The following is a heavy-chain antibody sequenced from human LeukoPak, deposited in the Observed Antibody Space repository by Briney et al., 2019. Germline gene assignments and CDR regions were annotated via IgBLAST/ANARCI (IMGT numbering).Heavy chain of an antibody. D-gene: IGHD3-22*01. V-gene: IGHV4-39*01. J-gene: IGHJ5*02. CDR1: GGSSSSSSYY. Sequence: SETLSLTCSVSGGSSSSSSYYWGWIRQPPGKGLEWIGSIYYSGSTYYNPSLKSRVTISVDTSKNQFSLKLSSVTAADTAVYYCARRSDYDSSGYYYTNWFDPWGQGTLVTVSS. CDR3: ARRSDYDSSGYYYTNWFDP. CDR2: IYYSGST.